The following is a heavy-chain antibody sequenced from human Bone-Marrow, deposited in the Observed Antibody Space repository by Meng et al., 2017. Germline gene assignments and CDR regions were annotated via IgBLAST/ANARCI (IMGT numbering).Heavy chain of an antibody. V-gene: IGHV4-4*07. Sequence: GSLRLSCTVSGGPISSYYWSWIRQPAGKGLEWIGRIYTSGSTNYNPSLKSRVTMSVDTSKNQFSLKLSSVTAADTAVYYCARDPYYYGSGSYYLKIYYYYGMDVWGQGTTVTVSS. J-gene: IGHJ6*02. CDR1: GGPISSYY. D-gene: IGHD3-10*01. CDR3: ARDPYYYGSGSYYLKIYYYYGMDV. CDR2: IYTSGST.